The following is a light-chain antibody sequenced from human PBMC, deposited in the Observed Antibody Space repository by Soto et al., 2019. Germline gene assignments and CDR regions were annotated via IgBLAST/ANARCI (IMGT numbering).Light chain of an antibody. Sequence: DIQMTQSPSSLAASVGGTVTSACRASQSISSYLNWYQQKPGKAPKLLIYAASTLHSGVPSRFSGSGSGTDFTLTISSLQPGDFATYYCQQSYSTPATFGQGTKVDIK. V-gene: IGKV1-39*01. CDR1: QSISSY. J-gene: IGKJ1*01. CDR3: QQSYSTPAT. CDR2: AAS.